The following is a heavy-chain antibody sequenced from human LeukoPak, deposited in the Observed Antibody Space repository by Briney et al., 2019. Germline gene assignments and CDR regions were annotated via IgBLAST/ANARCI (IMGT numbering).Heavy chain of an antibody. CDR2: IYYSGST. CDR3: ARVVTAGTYFDY. Sequence: SETLSLTCTVSGGSVSSGSFYWSWIRQPPGKGLEWIGYIYYSGSTNYNPSLKSRVTISVDTSKNQFSLKLSSVTAADTAVYYCARVVTAGTYFDYWGQGTLVTVSS. CDR1: GGSVSSGSFY. J-gene: IGHJ4*02. V-gene: IGHV4-61*01. D-gene: IGHD2-21*02.